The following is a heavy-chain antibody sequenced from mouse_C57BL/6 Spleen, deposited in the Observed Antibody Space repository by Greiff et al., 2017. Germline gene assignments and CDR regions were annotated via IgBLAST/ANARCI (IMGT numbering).Heavy chain of an antibody. CDR3: AHGSSYYAMDY. CDR2: IHPNSGST. J-gene: IGHJ4*01. D-gene: IGHD1-1*01. V-gene: IGHV1-64*01. Sequence: QVQLQQPGAELVKPGASVKLSCKASGYTFTSYWMHWVKQRPGQGLEWIGMIHPNSGSTNYNEKFKSKDTLTVDKSSSTAYMQLSSLTSEDSAVYYCAHGSSYYAMDYWGQGTSVTVSS. CDR1: GYTFTSYW.